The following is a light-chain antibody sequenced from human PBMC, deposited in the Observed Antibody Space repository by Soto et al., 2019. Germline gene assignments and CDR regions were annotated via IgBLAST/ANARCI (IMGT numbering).Light chain of an antibody. Sequence: QPVLTQSSSASASLGSSVKLTCTLSSGHSSYIIAWHQQQPGKAPRYLMKLEGSGSYNKGSGVPDRFSGPSSGADRYLTISNLQSEDEADYYCETWDSNTHRGVFGGGTKLTVL. J-gene: IGLJ2*01. V-gene: IGLV4-60*03. CDR2: LEGSGSY. CDR1: SGHSSYI. CDR3: ETWDSNTHRGV.